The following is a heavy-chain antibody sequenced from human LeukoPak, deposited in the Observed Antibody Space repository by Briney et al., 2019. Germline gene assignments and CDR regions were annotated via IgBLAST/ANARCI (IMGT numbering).Heavy chain of an antibody. Sequence: PGGSLRLSCAASGFTFSNYAMSLVRQPPGKGLEWVSAIRESGTVTYYADSVRGRFTISRDNSKNTLYLQMNSLRADDTAVYYCAKRCGPDFYSWGSWGQGTLVTVS. CDR2: IRESGTVT. CDR3: AKRCGPDFYSWGS. V-gene: IGHV3-23*01. J-gene: IGHJ5*02. CDR1: GFTFSNYA. D-gene: IGHD2-21*01.